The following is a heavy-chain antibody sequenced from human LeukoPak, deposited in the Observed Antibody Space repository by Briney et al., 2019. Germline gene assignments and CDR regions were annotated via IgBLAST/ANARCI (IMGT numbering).Heavy chain of an antibody. J-gene: IGHJ4*02. CDR2: ISGSGGST. V-gene: IGHV3-23*01. CDR1: GFTFSSYA. D-gene: IGHD3-9*01. Sequence: PGGSLRLSCAASGFTFSSYAMSWVRQAPGKGLEWVSAISGSGGSTYYADSVKGRFTISRDNSKSTLYLQMNSLRAEDTAVYYCAKSSRYFDWLPGEGDYWGQGTLVTVSS. CDR3: AKSSRYFDWLPGEGDY.